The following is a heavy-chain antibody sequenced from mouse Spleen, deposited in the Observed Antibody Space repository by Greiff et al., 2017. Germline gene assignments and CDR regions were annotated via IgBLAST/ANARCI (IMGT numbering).Heavy chain of an antibody. D-gene: IGHD2-1*01. Sequence: DVMLVESGGGLVQPGGSLSLSCAASGFTFTDYYMSWVRQPPGKALEWLGFIRNKANGYTTEYSASVKGRFTISRDNSQSILYLQMNALRAEDSATYYCAGGNYLAWFAYWGQGTLVTVSA. V-gene: IGHV7-3*01. J-gene: IGHJ3*01. CDR2: IRNKANGYTT. CDR1: GFTFTDYY. CDR3: AGGNYLAWFAY.